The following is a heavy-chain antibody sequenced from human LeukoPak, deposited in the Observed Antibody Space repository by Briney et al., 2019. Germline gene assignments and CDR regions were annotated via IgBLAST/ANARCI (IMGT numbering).Heavy chain of an antibody. V-gene: IGHV4-59*12. D-gene: IGHD3-10*01. Sequence: SETLSLTCTVSGGSISSYYWSWIRQPPGKGLEWIGYIYYSGSTNYNPSLKSRVTISVDTSKNQFSLKLSSVTAADTAVYYCARDAYYYGSGSYFFDYWGQGTLVTVSS. CDR2: IYYSGST. CDR3: ARDAYYYGSGSYFFDY. J-gene: IGHJ4*02. CDR1: GGSISSYY.